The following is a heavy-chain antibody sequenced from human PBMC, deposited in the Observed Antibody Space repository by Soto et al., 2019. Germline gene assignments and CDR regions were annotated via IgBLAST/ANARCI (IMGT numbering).Heavy chain of an antibody. Sequence: PSETLSLTCTVSGGSISSYYWSWIRQPPGKGLEWIGYIYYSGSTNYNPSLKSRVTISVDTSKNQFSLKLSSVTAADTAVYYCARDAVHVSPENDAAFDDILTGYSSVDALDIWGQGTMVTVSS. V-gene: IGHV4-59*01. CDR1: GGSISSYY. D-gene: IGHD3-9*01. J-gene: IGHJ3*02. CDR3: ARDAVHVSPENDAAFDDILTGYSSVDALDI. CDR2: IYYSGST.